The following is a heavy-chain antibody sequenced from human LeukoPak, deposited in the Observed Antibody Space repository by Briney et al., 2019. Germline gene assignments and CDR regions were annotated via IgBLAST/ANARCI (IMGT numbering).Heavy chain of an antibody. Sequence: PSQTLSLTCTVSGGSFGSGDYYWSWIRQPPGKGLEWIGYIYYSGSTYYNPSLKSRVTISVDTSKNQFSLKLSSVTAADTAVYYCARGLNYDFDAFDIWGQGTMVTVSS. V-gene: IGHV4-30-4*08. J-gene: IGHJ3*02. D-gene: IGHD3-3*01. CDR2: IYYSGST. CDR1: GGSFGSGDYY. CDR3: ARGLNYDFDAFDI.